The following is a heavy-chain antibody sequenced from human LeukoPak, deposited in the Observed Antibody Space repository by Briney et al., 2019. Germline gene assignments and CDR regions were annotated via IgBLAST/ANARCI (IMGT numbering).Heavy chain of an antibody. CDR2: ISSGSGYK. D-gene: IGHD4-17*01. J-gene: IGHJ2*01. CDR3: ARGHESYGDYHTHWYFDL. CDR1: GFAFNSYS. V-gene: IGHV3-21*01. Sequence: GGSLRLSCATSGFAFNSYSMSWVRQAPGKGLEWVSTISSGSGYKFTSDSVKGRFTISRDNAKSSLYLQMDSLRAEDTAVYYCARGHESYGDYHTHWYFDLWGRGTLVTVSS.